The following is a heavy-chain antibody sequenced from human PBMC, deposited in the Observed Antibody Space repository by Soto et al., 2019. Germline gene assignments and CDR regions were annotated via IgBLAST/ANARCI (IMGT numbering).Heavy chain of an antibody. Sequence: AGGSLRLSCAASGFTFSSYAMSWVRQAPGKGLEWVSAISGSGGSTYYADSVKGRFTISRDNSKNTLYLQMNSLRAEDTAVYYCARGRYDFWSGYSWTPTYYFDYWGQGTLVTVST. CDR1: GFTFSSYA. J-gene: IGHJ4*02. CDR2: ISGSGGST. D-gene: IGHD3-3*01. V-gene: IGHV3-23*01. CDR3: ARGRYDFWSGYSWTPTYYFDY.